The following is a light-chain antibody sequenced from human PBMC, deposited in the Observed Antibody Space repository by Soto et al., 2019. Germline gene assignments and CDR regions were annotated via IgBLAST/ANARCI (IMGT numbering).Light chain of an antibody. J-gene: IGLJ2*01. V-gene: IGLV2-14*01. CDR2: EVS. CDR3: SSYTSSNTLV. Sequence: QSALTQPASVSGSPGQSITISCTGTSSDVGAYNYDSWYQQHPGKAPKLMIFEVSDRPSGVSNRFSGSKSGNTASLTISGLQAEDEAHYYCSSYTSSNTLVFGGGTKLTVL. CDR1: SSDVGAYNY.